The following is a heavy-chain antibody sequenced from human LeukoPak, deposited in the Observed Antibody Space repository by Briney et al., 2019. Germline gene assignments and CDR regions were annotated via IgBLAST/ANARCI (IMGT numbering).Heavy chain of an antibody. Sequence: SETLSLTCAVYGGSFSGYYWSWIRQPPGKGLEWIGEINHSGSTNYNPSLKSRVTISVDTPKNQFSLKLSSVTAADTAVYYCAVRYYDFWSGYYTDDYWGQGTLVTVSS. V-gene: IGHV4-34*01. D-gene: IGHD3-3*01. CDR2: INHSGST. CDR3: AVRYYDFWSGYYTDDY. J-gene: IGHJ4*02. CDR1: GGSFSGYY.